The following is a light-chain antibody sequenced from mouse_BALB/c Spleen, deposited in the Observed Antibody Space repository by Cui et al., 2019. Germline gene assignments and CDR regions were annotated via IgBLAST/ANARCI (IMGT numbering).Light chain of an antibody. CDR2: WAS. CDR1: QDVGTA. Sequence: DIVMTQSHKFLSTSVGDRVSIPCKASQDVGTAVAWYQQKPGQSPKLLIYWASTRHTGVPDRFTGSGSGTDFTLTISNVQSEDLADYFCQQYSSYPLAFGSGTKLEIK. J-gene: IGKJ4*01. CDR3: QQYSSYPLA. V-gene: IGKV6-23*01.